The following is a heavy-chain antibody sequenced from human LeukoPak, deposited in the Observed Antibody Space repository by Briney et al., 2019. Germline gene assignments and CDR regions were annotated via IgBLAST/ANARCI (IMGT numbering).Heavy chain of an antibody. J-gene: IGHJ4*02. Sequence: PGGSLRLSCAASGFTFSSYWMHWVRQAPGKGLVWVSRINSDGSSTSYADSVKGRFTISRDNAKNTLYLQMNSLRAEDTAVYCCARDEAAAPSGIAVAGTNLDYWGQGTLVTVSS. CDR3: ARDEAAAPSGIAVAGTNLDY. CDR2: INSDGSST. CDR1: GFTFSSYW. D-gene: IGHD6-19*01. V-gene: IGHV3-74*01.